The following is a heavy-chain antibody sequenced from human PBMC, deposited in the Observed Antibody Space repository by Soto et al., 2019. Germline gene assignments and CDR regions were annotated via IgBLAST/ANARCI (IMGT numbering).Heavy chain of an antibody. CDR1: GFTFSSYS. J-gene: IGHJ1*01. V-gene: IGHV3-21*01. D-gene: IGHD2-2*01. CDR2: ISSSSSYI. Sequence: EVQLVESGGGLVKPGGSLRLSCAASGFTFSSYSMNWVRQAPGKGLEWVSSISSSSSYIYYADSVKGRFTISRDNAKNSLYLQMNRLRAEDTAVYYCARGEGYCSSTGCYAGAPEYFQHWGQGTLVTVSS. CDR3: ARGEGYCSSTGCYAGAPEYFQH.